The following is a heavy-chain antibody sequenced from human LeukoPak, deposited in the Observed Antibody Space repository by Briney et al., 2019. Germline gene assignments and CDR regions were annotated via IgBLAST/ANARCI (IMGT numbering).Heavy chain of an antibody. Sequence: SETLSLTCTVSGGSISSSSYYWGWLRQPPGKGLEWIGEINHSGSTNYNPSLKSRVTISVDTSKNQCSLKLSSVTAADTAVYYCASTPLGVPAADFNWFDPWGQGTLVTVSS. CDR3: ASTPLGVPAADFNWFDP. D-gene: IGHD2-2*01. V-gene: IGHV4-39*07. CDR1: GGSISSSSYY. CDR2: INHSGST. J-gene: IGHJ5*02.